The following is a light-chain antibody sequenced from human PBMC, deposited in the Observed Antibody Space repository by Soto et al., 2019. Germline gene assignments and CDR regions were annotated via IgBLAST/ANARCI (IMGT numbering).Light chain of an antibody. J-gene: IGLJ1*01. V-gene: IGLV1-44*01. CDR3: AAWDDSLNGYV. CDR1: NSNLGRKT. Sequence: QSVLTQPPSASGTPGQRVIISCSGSNSNLGRKTENWYQQVPATAPKLLIYTNDQRPSGVPDRFSGSKSGTSASLAISGLQSEDEADYYCAAWDDSLNGYVFGTGTKVTVL. CDR2: TND.